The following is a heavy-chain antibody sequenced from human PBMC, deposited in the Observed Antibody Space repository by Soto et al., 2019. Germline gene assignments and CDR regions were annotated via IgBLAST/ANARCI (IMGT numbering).Heavy chain of an antibody. V-gene: IGHV1-3*01. J-gene: IGHJ6*03. CDR3: ARGSCSGGSCYWSYYYYMDV. D-gene: IGHD2-15*01. CDR1: GYTFTSYA. CDR2: INAGNGNT. Sequence: AXVKVSCKASGYTFTSYAMHWVRRALGQSLELMGWINAGNGNTKYSQKFQGRVTITRDTSASTAYMELSSLRSEDTAVYYCARGSCSGGSCYWSYYYYMDVWGKGTTVTVSS.